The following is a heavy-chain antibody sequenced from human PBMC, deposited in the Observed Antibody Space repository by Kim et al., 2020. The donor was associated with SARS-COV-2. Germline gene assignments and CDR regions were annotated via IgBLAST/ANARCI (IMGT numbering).Heavy chain of an antibody. D-gene: IGHD4-17*01. CDR3: ARDPADYGCNLHYY. Sequence: GGSLRLSCAASGFTFSDYYMSWIRQAPGKGLEWVSYISSSGSTIYYADSVKGRFTISRDNAKYSLYLQMNSLRAEDTAVYYCARDPADYGCNLHYYWGQGTLGTGSS. V-gene: IGHV3-11*04. CDR1: GFTFSDYY. CDR2: ISSSGSTI. J-gene: IGHJ4*02.